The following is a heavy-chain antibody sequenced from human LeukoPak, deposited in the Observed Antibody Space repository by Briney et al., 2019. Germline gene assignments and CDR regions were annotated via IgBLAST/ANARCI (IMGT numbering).Heavy chain of an antibody. V-gene: IGHV4-4*02. J-gene: IGHJ3*02. Sequence: PSETLSLTCAVSGGSISSSNWWSWVRQPPGKGLEWIGEIYHSGSTNYNPSLKSRVTISVDKSKNQFSLKLSSVTAADTAVYYCARDTELGRSGKSDAFDIWGQGTMVTVSS. CDR1: GGSISSSNW. CDR3: ARDTELGRSGKSDAFDI. D-gene: IGHD2-15*01. CDR2: IYHSGST.